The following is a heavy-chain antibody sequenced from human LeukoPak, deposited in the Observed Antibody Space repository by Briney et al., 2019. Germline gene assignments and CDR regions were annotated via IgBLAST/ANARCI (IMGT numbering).Heavy chain of an antibody. CDR2: INPSGGST. D-gene: IGHD2-15*01. J-gene: IGHJ4*02. Sequence: ASVKVSCKASGYTFTSYYMHWVRQAPGQGLEWMGIINPSGGSTSYAQKFQGRVTMTRDTSTSTVYMELSSLRSEDTAVYYCARSRLDCSGGSCYSPFDYWGQGTLVTVSS. CDR1: GYTFTSYY. CDR3: ARSRLDCSGGSCYSPFDY. V-gene: IGHV1-46*01.